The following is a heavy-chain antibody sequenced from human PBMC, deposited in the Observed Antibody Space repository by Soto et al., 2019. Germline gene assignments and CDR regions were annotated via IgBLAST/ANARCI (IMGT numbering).Heavy chain of an antibody. CDR3: AKMTSCGWYDPVFH. J-gene: IGHJ4*02. Sequence: QVQLVESGGGLVKTRGSLRLSCVASGFSFSDYYMSWVRQAPGKGLEWISYISGSSSNIYYADSVKGRFTISRDNAENSVFLQMNNLRAEDTSRYYCAKMTSCGWYDPVFHWGQGTLVTFSS. D-gene: IGHD6-19*01. V-gene: IGHV3-11*01. CDR1: GFSFSDYY. CDR2: ISGSSSNI.